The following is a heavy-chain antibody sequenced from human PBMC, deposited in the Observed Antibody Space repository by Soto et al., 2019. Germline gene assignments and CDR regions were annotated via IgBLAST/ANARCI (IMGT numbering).Heavy chain of an antibody. CDR2: IKQDGSEE. V-gene: IGHV3-7*01. J-gene: IGHJ4*01. Sequence: GGSLRLSCAASGFTFSRYWMSWVRQAPGKGLEWVANIKQDGSEESYVDSVRGRFTVSRDNAKNSLYLQMNSLRAEDTAVYYCVRDVIGFWSGYYTGCFDYWGQGILVTVSS. CDR1: GFTFSRYW. CDR3: VRDVIGFWSGYYTGCFDY. D-gene: IGHD3-3*01.